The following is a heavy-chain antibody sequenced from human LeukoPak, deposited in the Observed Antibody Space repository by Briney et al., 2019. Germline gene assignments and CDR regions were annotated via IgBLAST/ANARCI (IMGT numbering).Heavy chain of an antibody. CDR1: GFTFSWSW. CDR3: TKSLDY. J-gene: IGHJ4*02. Sequence: GGSLRLSCAASGFTFSWSWMDWVRQAPGKGLEWVANINEDGSGTSYVDSVKGRFTISRDNAKNSLYLQMDSLRVEDTAIYYCTKSLDYWGQGTLVTVSS. CDR2: INEDGSGT. V-gene: IGHV3-7*01.